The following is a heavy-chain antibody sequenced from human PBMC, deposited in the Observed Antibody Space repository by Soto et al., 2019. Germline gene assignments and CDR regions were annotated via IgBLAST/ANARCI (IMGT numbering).Heavy chain of an antibody. CDR2: ISSSSSTI. D-gene: IGHD6-6*01. CDR3: ARVGAARPLDY. V-gene: IGHV3-48*01. CDR1: GFTFSSYS. Sequence: HPGGSLRLSCAASGFTFSSYSMNWVRQAPGKGLEWVSYISSSSSTIYYADSVKGRFTISRDNAKNSLYLQMNSLRAEDTAVYYCARVGAARPLDYWGQGTLVTVSS. J-gene: IGHJ4*02.